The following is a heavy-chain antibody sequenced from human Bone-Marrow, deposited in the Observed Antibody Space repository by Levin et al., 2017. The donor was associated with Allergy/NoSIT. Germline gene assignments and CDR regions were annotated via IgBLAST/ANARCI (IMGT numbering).Heavy chain of an antibody. CDR1: GYSFINYW. Sequence: GESLKISCKSSGYSFINYWIGWVRQMPGKGLEWMGIIYPADSDTRYSPSFQGQVTISADKSISTAYLQWNSLKASDTAMYYCARPPASANYVGFDYWGQGTLVTVSS. V-gene: IGHV5-51*01. CDR3: ARPPASANYVGFDY. CDR2: IYPADSDT. D-gene: IGHD4/OR15-4a*01. J-gene: IGHJ4*02.